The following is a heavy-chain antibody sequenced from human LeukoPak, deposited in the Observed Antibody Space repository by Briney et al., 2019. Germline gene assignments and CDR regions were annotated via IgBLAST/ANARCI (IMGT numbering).Heavy chain of an antibody. J-gene: IGHJ4*02. CDR2: IDPNSDNI. CDR3: ARFAYNYGYVYFDH. CDR1: GYTFTGCF. D-gene: IGHD5-18*01. V-gene: IGHV1-2*02. Sequence: ASVKVSCKASGYTFTGCFIHYVQQAPGQGLEWMGWIDPNSDNIRYSETFKDRVTMTRDTSTNTAYMELSWLRSDDTAVYYCARFAYNYGYVYFDHWGQGTLVIVSS.